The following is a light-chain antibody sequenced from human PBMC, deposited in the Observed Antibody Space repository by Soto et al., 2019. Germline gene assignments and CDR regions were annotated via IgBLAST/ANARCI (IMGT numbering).Light chain of an antibody. J-gene: IGKJ1*01. CDR3: QQYNTWWT. V-gene: IGKV3-15*01. Sequence: EIVMTQSPATLSVSPGERATLSCRASQSVSSNLAWYQQKPGQAPRLLIYGASTRATGIPARFSGSGSGTEFTLTISSVQSEDFAVYYCQQYNTWWTFGQGTKVEIK. CDR2: GAS. CDR1: QSVSSN.